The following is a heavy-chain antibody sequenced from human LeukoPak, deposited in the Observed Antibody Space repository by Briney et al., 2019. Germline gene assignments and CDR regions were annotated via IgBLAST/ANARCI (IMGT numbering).Heavy chain of an antibody. CDR3: ACTVGADIPDAFDI. CDR1: GFTFSSYA. J-gene: IGHJ3*02. D-gene: IGHD1-26*01. V-gene: IGHV3-30*04. Sequence: GGSLRPSCAASGFTFSSYAMHWVRQAPGKGLEWVAVISYDGSNKYYADSVKGRFTISRDNSKNTLYLQMNSLRAEDTAVYYCACTVGADIPDAFDIWDQGTMVTVSS. CDR2: ISYDGSNK.